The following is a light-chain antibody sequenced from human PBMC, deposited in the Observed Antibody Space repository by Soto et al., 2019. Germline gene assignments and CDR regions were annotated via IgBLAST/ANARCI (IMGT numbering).Light chain of an antibody. CDR1: QSVSSY. Sequence: EIVMTQSPATLSVSPGERAILSCRASQSVSSYLAWYQQKPGQAPRLLIYGASTRATDIPARFSGSGSGTEFTLTISSLQSEDFALYYCQQYNNWPLTFGGGTKVDIK. CDR3: QQYNNWPLT. J-gene: IGKJ4*01. V-gene: IGKV3-15*01. CDR2: GAS.